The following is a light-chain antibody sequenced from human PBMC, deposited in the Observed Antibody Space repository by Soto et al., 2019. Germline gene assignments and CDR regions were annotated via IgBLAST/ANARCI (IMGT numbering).Light chain of an antibody. CDR1: QTVSSNY. V-gene: IGKV3-20*01. Sequence: EIVLTQSPATLSLSPGERATLSCRASQTVSSNYLAWYQQKPGQAPRLLINGASSRATGIPDRFSGSGSGADFTLTITRLEPEDFAVYYCQQYGTFPWTFGLGTKVDIK. CDR3: QQYGTFPWT. CDR2: GAS. J-gene: IGKJ1*01.